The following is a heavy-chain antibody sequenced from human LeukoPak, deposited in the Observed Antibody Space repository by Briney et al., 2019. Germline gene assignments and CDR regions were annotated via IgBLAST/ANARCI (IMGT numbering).Heavy chain of an antibody. V-gene: IGHV4-31*03. CDR3: ARVRWGSYRYPDY. Sequence: SETLSLTCTVSGGSISSGGYYWSWIRQHPGKGLEWIGYIYYSGSTYYNPSLKSRVTISVDTSKNQFSLKLSSVTAADTAVYYCARVRWGSYRYPDYWGQGTLVTVSS. CDR1: GGSISSGGYY. J-gene: IGHJ4*02. D-gene: IGHD3-16*02. CDR2: IYYSGST.